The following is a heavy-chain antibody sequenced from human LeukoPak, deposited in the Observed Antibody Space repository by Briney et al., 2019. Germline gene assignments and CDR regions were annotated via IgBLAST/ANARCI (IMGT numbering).Heavy chain of an antibody. CDR3: ARPTSHTYYYDSSGYWYAFDI. CDR1: GXXXTSXW. J-gene: IGHJ3*02. V-gene: IGHV5-51*01. CDR2: IYPGDSDT. Sequence: KXSXXXSGXXXTSXWIXWVRQMPGKGLEWMGIIYPGDSDTRYSPSFQGQVTISADKSISTAYLQWSSLKASDTAMYYCARPTSHTYYYDSSGYWYAFDIWGQGTMVTVSS. D-gene: IGHD3-22*01.